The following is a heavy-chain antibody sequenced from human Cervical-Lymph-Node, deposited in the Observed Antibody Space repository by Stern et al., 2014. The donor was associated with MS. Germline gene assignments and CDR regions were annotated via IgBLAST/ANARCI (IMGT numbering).Heavy chain of an antibody. V-gene: IGHV1-3*01. CDR3: ATPFSHSFRYGMHV. CDR1: GYTFNTYA. CDR2: INAGNGNT. J-gene: IGHJ6*02. Sequence: VQPVESGAEVKKLGASVNVSCKASGYTFNTYAIHWVRQAPGQGLEWMGYINAGNGNTKYSQKFQGRVTITRDTSASTGYIELSSLRSEDSAVYYCATPFSHSFRYGMHVWGQGTTVTV. D-gene: IGHD2/OR15-2a*01.